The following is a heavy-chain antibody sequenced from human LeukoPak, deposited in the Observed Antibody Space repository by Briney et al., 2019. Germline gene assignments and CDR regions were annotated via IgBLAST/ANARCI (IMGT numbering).Heavy chain of an antibody. D-gene: IGHD6-19*01. CDR2: INAGNGNI. CDR3: ASSPLAVAAWYYFDY. J-gene: IGHJ4*02. CDR1: GYTFTSYA. V-gene: IGHV1-3*01. Sequence: ASVKVSCKASGYTFTSYAMHWVRQAPGQRLEWMGWINAGNGNIKYSQKFQGRVTITRDTSASTAYMELSSLRSEDTAVYYCASSPLAVAAWYYFDYWGQGTLVTVSS.